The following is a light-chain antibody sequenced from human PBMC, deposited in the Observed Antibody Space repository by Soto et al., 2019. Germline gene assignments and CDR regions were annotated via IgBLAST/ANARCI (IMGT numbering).Light chain of an antibody. CDR1: QSVSSY. CDR2: GAS. V-gene: IGKV3-15*01. CDR3: QQYNNWPQT. Sequence: EIVFTQSPATLSLSPGERATLSCRASQSVSSYLAWYQQKPGQAPRLLIYGASTRATAFPARFSGSGSGTEFTLTISSLQSEDFAVYYCQQYNNWPQTFGQGTKVDIK. J-gene: IGKJ1*01.